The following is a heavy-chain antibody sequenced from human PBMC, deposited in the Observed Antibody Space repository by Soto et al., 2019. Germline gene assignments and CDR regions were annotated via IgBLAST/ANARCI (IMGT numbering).Heavy chain of an antibody. CDR1: GFTFSNAW. CDR2: IKQDGSEK. CDR3: ARGKDGRRAGTYYFDMDV. V-gene: IGHV3-7*01. D-gene: IGHD1-1*01. J-gene: IGHJ6*03. Sequence: GGSLRLSCAASGFTFSNAWINWVRQAPGKGLDWVANIKQDGSEKYYLDFLKGRFTISRDNAKNSVYLLMNSLRAEDTAVYYCARGKDGRRAGTYYFDMDVWGKGTTVTVSS.